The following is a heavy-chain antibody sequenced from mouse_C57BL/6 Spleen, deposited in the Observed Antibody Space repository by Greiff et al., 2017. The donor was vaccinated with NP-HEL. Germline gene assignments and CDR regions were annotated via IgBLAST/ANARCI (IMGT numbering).Heavy chain of an antibody. Sequence: VQLQQSGPELVKPGASVKISCKASGYTFTDYYMNWVKQSHGKSLEWIGDINPNNGGTSYNQKFKGKATLTVDKSSSTAYMELRSLTSEDSAVYYGARCGITTVVATNAMDYWGQGTSVTVSS. CDR2: INPNNGGT. V-gene: IGHV1-26*01. D-gene: IGHD1-1*01. CDR1: GYTFTDYY. J-gene: IGHJ4*01. CDR3: ARCGITTVVATNAMDY.